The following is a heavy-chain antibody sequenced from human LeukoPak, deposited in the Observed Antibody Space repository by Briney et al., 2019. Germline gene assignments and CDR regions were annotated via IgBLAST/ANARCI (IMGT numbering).Heavy chain of an antibody. Sequence: SETLSLTCAVYGGSFSGYYWSWIRQPPGKGLEWIGEINHSGSTNYNPSLKSRVTISVDTSKNQFSLKLSSVTAADTAVYYCARISSYYYDSSALDYWGQGTLVTVSS. CDR1: GGSFSGYY. CDR3: ARISSYYYDSSALDY. J-gene: IGHJ4*02. CDR2: INHSGST. V-gene: IGHV4-34*01. D-gene: IGHD3-22*01.